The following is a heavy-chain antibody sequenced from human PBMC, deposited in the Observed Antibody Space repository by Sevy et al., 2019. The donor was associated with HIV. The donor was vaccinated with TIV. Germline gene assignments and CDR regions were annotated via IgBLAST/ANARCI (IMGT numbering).Heavy chain of an antibody. J-gene: IGHJ6*02. V-gene: IGHV3-21*01. CDR1: GFTFSSYS. CDR3: ARARDGSGSYSGYYYYGMDV. D-gene: IGHD3-10*01. Sequence: GGSLRLSCAASGFTFSSYSMNWVRQAPGKGLEWVSSISSSSSYIYYADSVKGRFTISRDNAKNSLYLQMNSLRAEDTAVYYWARARDGSGSYSGYYYYGMDVWGQGTTVTVSS. CDR2: ISSSSSYI.